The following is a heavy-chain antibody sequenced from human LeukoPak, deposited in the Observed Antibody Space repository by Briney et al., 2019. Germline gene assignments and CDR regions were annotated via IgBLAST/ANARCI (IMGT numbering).Heavy chain of an antibody. CDR2: INHSGST. J-gene: IGHJ4*02. D-gene: IGHD3-10*01. V-gene: IGHV4-34*01. CDR3: AGGSGLPHFDY. CDR1: GGSFSGYY. Sequence: KPSETLSLTCAVYGGSFSGYYWSWIRQPPGKGLEWIGEINHSGSTNYNPSLKSRVTISVDTSKNQFSLKLTSVTAADTAVYYCAGGSGLPHFDYWGQGTLVTVSS.